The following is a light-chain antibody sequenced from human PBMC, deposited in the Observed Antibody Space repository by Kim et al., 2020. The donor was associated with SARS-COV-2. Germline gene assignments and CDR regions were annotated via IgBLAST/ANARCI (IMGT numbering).Light chain of an antibody. V-gene: IGLV3-21*01. J-gene: IGLJ2*01. CDR3: QVWDMNDLRG. CDR1: RIGTKS. Sequence: SYELTQPPSVSVAPGQTAKITCGGNRIGTKSVHWYQQKPGQAPALVMHSDNDRPSGIPERFSGSNFGNTATLTISSVEAGDEADYHCQVWDMNDLRGFGGGTQLTVL. CDR2: SDN.